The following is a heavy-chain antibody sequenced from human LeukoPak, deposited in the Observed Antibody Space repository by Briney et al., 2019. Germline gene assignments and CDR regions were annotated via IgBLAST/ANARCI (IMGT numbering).Heavy chain of an antibody. D-gene: IGHD1-26*01. CDR1: GFTSSSYW. V-gene: IGHV3-7*01. CDR2: VKQDGSEK. CDR3: ARASVGSNFDY. J-gene: IGHJ4*02. Sequence: GGSLRLSCAASGFTSSSYWMSWVRQAPGKGLEWVANVKQDGSEKYYVDSVKGRFTISRDNAKNSLYLQMNSLRAEDTAVYYCARASVGSNFDYWGQGTLVTVSS.